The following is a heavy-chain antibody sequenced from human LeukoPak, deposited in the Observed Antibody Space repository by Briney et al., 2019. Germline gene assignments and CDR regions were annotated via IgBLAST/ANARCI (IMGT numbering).Heavy chain of an antibody. V-gene: IGHV1-18*01. CDR3: AREDRIHDYDPAGPPDY. CDR1: GYTFTSYG. J-gene: IGHJ4*02. D-gene: IGHD4-17*01. CDR2: ISAYNGNT. Sequence: ASVKVSCKASGYTFTSYGISWVRQAPGQGLEWMGWISAYNGNTNYAQKLQGRVTMTTDTSTSTAYMELRSLRSDDTAVYYCAREDRIHDYDPAGPPDYWGQGTLVTVSS.